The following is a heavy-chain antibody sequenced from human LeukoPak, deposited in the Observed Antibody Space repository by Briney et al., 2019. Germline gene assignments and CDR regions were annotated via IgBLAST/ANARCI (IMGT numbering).Heavy chain of an antibody. CDR1: GFTFSNAW. CDR3: ARSGGPGTYHQLRYNWFDP. CDR2: ITTISHYI. Sequence: GGSLRLSCAASGFTFSNAWMSWVRQAPGKGLEWLSSITTISHYIYYAGAVRGRFTISRDNAKNSLYLQMNSLRGEDTAVYYCARSGGPGTYHQLRYNWFDPWGQGTLVTVSS. J-gene: IGHJ5*02. V-gene: IGHV3-21*01. D-gene: IGHD3-10*01.